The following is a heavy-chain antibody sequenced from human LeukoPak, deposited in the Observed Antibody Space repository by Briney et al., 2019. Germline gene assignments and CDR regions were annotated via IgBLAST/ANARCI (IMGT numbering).Heavy chain of an antibody. Sequence: SVKVSCKASGGTFSSYAISWVRQAPGQGLEWMGRIIPIFGTANYAQKFQGRVTITTDESTSTAYMELSSLRSEDTAVYYCARSHDSSGSLDYWGQGTLVTVSS. CDR3: ARSHDSSGSLDY. D-gene: IGHD3-22*01. J-gene: IGHJ4*02. CDR1: GGTFSSYA. CDR2: IIPIFGTA. V-gene: IGHV1-69*05.